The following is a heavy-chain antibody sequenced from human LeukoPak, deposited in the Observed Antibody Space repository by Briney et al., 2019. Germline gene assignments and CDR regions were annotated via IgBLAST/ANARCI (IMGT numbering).Heavy chain of an antibody. V-gene: IGHV1-18*01. J-gene: IGHJ4*02. D-gene: IGHD3-10*01. CDR3: ARGAGYYGSGSYYNEFDY. CDR1: GYTFTSYG. CDR2: ISAYNGNT. Sequence: ASVKVSCKASGYTFTSYGISWVRQAPGQGLEWMGWISAYNGNTNYAQKLQGRVTMTTDTSTSTAYMELRSLRSDDTAVYYCARGAGYYGSGSYYNEFDYWGQGTLVTFSS.